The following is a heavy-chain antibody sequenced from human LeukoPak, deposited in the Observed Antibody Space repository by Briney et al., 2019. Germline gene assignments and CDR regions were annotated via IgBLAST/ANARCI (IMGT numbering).Heavy chain of an antibody. D-gene: IGHD3-10*01. CDR2: ISSSSSTI. V-gene: IGHV3-48*01. J-gene: IGHJ4*02. CDR3: AIQRGNFDY. Sequence: GGSLRLSCAASGFTFSSYSMNWVRQAPGKGVEGVSYISSSSSTIYYADSVRGRFTISRDNAKNSLYLQMNSLRAEHTAVYYCAIQRGNFDYWGQGTLVTVSS. CDR1: GFTFSSYS.